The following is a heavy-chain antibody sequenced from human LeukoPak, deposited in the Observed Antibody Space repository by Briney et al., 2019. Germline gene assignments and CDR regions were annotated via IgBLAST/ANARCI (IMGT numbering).Heavy chain of an antibody. CDR2: GYYSGST. CDR1: GGSISNYY. J-gene: IGHJ4*02. CDR3: TRHGGGYYYFDY. Sequence: SETLSFTCTVSGGSISNYYWGWIRQPPGKGLEWIGSGYYSGSTYYNPSLMSRVTISVDTSKHHFSLKLNSVTAADTAVYYCTRHGGGYYYFDYWGRGTLVTVSS. D-gene: IGHD2-21*01. V-gene: IGHV4-39*01.